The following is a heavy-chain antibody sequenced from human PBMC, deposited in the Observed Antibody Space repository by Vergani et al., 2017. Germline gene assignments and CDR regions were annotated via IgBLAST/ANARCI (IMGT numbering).Heavy chain of an antibody. Sequence: EVQLVESGGGLVQPGGSLRLSCAASGFTVSRYWMSWVRQAPGKGVEWVANIQQEGSEKYYADSVKGRFTIYRDNAKNSLYLQMNSLISEDTAVYYCARVHSSGWYRYYFDYWGQGTLVTVSS. CDR2: IQQEGSEK. D-gene: IGHD6-19*01. J-gene: IGHJ4*02. V-gene: IGHV3-7*03. CDR1: GFTVSRYW. CDR3: ARVHSSGWYRYYFDY.